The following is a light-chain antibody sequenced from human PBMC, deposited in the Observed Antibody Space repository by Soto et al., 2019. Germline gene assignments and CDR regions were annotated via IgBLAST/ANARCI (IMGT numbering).Light chain of an antibody. CDR2: EVT. CDR3: YSFTRISTSLFV. CDR1: SRDIGTSNL. V-gene: IGLV2-23*02. Sequence: QSVLTQPASVSGSPGQSITISCTGTSRDIGTSNLVSWYQQYPGKAPKLMIYEVTKRPSGISYRFSGSKSGNTASLTISGLQPEDEADSSCYSFTRISTSLFVFGTGTKVTVL. J-gene: IGLJ1*01.